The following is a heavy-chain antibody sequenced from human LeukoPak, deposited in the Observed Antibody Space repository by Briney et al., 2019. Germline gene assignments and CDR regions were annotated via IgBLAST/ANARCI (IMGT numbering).Heavy chain of an antibody. V-gene: IGHV3-7*01. Sequence: GSLRLSCAASGFTFSSYWMSWVRQAPGKGLEWVANIKQDGSEKYYVDSVKGRFTISRDNAKNSLYLQMNSLRAEDTAVYYCARDRRYFDWLLDYWGQGTLVTVSS. D-gene: IGHD3-9*01. J-gene: IGHJ4*02. CDR2: IKQDGSEK. CDR1: GFTFSSYW. CDR3: ARDRRYFDWLLDY.